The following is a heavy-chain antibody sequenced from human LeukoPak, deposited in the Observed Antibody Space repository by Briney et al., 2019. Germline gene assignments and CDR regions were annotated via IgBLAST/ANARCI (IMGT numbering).Heavy chain of an antibody. CDR2: IYTSGST. D-gene: IGHD6-6*01. V-gene: IGHV4-4*09. J-gene: IGHJ6*03. CDR3: AGRSSSLSYYHYYYVDV. CDR1: GGSISSYY. Sequence: SETLSLTCTVSGGSISSYYWSWIRQPPGKGLERIGNIYTSGSTDYNPSLKSRVTISVDTSKNQISLRLSSVTAADTAVYYCAGRSSSLSYYHYYYVDVWGKGTTVTVSS.